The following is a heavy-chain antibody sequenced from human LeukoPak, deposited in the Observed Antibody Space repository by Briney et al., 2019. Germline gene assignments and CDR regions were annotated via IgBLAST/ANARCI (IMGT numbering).Heavy chain of an antibody. J-gene: IGHJ4*02. V-gene: IGHV3-30*02. Sequence: GGSLRLSCAASGFTFSSYGMHWVCQAPGKGLEWVAFIRYDGSNKYYADSVKGRFTISRDNSKNTLYLQMNSLRAEDTAVYYCAKMGDIVVVPAAILEGDDDYWGQGTLVTVSS. CDR3: AKMGDIVVVPAAILEGDDDY. CDR2: IRYDGSNK. CDR1: GFTFSSYG. D-gene: IGHD2-2*02.